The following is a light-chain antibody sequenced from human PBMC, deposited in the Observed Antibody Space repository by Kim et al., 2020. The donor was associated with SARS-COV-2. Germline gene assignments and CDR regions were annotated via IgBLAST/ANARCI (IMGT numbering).Light chain of an antibody. J-gene: IGKJ5*01. Sequence: SPGERATLSCRASQSVGASYLAWYQQKPGQAPRLLIYRASSRATGIRDRVSGSGSGTDFTLTISGLEPEDFAVYYCQQYGSLPITCGQGTRLEIK. CDR2: RAS. V-gene: IGKV3-20*01. CDR1: QSVGASY. CDR3: QQYGSLPIT.